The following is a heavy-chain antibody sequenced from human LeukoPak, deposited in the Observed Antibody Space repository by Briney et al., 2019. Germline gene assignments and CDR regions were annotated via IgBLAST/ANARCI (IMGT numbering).Heavy chain of an antibody. CDR2: IDSDGSTT. D-gene: IGHD2/OR15-2a*01. V-gene: IGHV3-74*01. J-gene: IGHJ4*02. CDR1: GFTLSGYW. Sequence: GGSLRLSCAASGFTLSGYWMDWVRQVPGKGVVWVSHIDSDGSTTRYADSVKGRFTITRGNAKNTLYLEMSSRRAEDTAVYYCGGLYSYGTVDYWGQGTLVTVSS. CDR3: GGLYSYGTVDY.